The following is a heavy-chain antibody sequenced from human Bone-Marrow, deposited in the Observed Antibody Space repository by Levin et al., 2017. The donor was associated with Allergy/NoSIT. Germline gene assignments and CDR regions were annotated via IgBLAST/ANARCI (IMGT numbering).Heavy chain of an antibody. V-gene: IGHV1-69*06. D-gene: IGHD6-6*01. Sequence: AGESLKISCKASGGTFSSYAISWLRQAPGQGLEWMGGIIPIFGTANYAQKFQGRVTITADKSTSTAYMELSSLRSEDTAVYYCARGLGEGSSSSPLGYWGQGTLVTVSS. CDR3: ARGLGEGSSSSPLGY. CDR2: IIPIFGTA. CDR1: GGTFSSYA. J-gene: IGHJ4*02.